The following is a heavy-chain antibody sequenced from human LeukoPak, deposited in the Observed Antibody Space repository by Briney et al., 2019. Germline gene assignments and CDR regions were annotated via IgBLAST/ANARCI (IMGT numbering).Heavy chain of an antibody. J-gene: IGHJ6*03. CDR1: AGSMSSSSYY. D-gene: IGHD3-10*01. V-gene: IGHV4-39*01. CDR3: ARQIWFGPLGYMDV. Sequence: KPSETLSLICTVSAGSMSSSSYYWGWIRQPPGKGLEWIGSIYYSGSTYYNPSLKSRVTISVDTPKNQFSLKLSSVTAADTGVYYCARQIWFGPLGYMDVWGKGTTVTVSS. CDR2: IYYSGST.